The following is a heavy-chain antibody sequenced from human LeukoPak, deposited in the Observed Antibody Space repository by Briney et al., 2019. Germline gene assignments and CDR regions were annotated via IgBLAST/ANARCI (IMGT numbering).Heavy chain of an antibody. CDR1: GGSISSSSYY. CDR2: IYYSGST. J-gene: IGHJ4*02. D-gene: IGHD2-15*01. CDR3: ARIMCSGGSCPWGY. Sequence: SETLSLTCTVSGGSISSSSYYWGWIRQPPGKGLEWIGSIYYSGSTYYNPSLKSRVTISVDTSKNQFSLKLSSVTAADTAVYYCARIMCSGGSCPWGYWGQGTLVTVSS. V-gene: IGHV4-39*01.